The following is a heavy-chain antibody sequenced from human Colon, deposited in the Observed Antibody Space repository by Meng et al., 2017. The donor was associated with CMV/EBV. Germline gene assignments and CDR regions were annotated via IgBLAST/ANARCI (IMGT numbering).Heavy chain of an antibody. V-gene: IGHV1-2*02. J-gene: IGHJ4*02. CDR2: MNPNSGDT. CDR1: GSPFPIHS. CDR3: ATLSIYDSTISDF. Sequence: KPSGSPFPIHSIPWVRQAPGRGLEWMGWMNPNSGDTNYAQKFQDRVEMTRDTTVNTAYLDLTSLRSADTAVYYCATLSIYDSTISDFWGQGTLVTVSS. D-gene: IGHD5/OR15-5a*01.